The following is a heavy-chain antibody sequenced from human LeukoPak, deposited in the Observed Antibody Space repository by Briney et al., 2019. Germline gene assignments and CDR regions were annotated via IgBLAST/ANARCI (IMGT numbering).Heavy chain of an antibody. CDR2: ISAYNGNI. CDR3: ARWMGYCSSTSCPGWFDP. D-gene: IGHD2-2*01. J-gene: IGHJ5*02. V-gene: IGHV1-18*04. Sequence: GASVKVSCKASGYTFTSYGISWVRQAPGQGLEWMGWISAYNGNINYAQKLQGRVTMTTDTSTSTAYMELRSLRSDDTAVYYCARWMGYCSSTSCPGWFDPWGQGTLVTVSS. CDR1: GYTFTSYG.